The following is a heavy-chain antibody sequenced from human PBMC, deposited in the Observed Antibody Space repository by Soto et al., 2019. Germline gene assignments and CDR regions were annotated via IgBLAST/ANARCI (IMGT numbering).Heavy chain of an antibody. J-gene: IGHJ3*01. CDR3: ARDREGVGAGLF. CDR2: ISSSSYI. Sequence: EVQLVESGGGLVKPGGSLRLSCAASGFTFSSYSMNWVRQAPGKGLEWVSSISSSSYIYYADSVKGRFTISRDNAKNSLYLQTNSLRAEDTAVYYCARDREGVGAGLFWGQGTMVTVSS. D-gene: IGHD1-26*01. V-gene: IGHV3-21*01. CDR1: GFTFSSYS.